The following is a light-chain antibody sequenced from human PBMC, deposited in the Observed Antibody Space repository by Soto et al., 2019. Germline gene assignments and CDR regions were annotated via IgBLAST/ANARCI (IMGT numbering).Light chain of an antibody. CDR1: SSDIGGYNY. CDR2: EVP. V-gene: IGLV2-14*01. CDR3: SSYTSSNTLV. Sequence: QSALTQPASVSGSPGQSITISCTGGSSDIGGYNYVSWFQQHPGKVPKLMIYEVPNRPSGVSNRFSGSKSGSTASLTISGLQAEDEADYYCSSYTSSNTLVFGTGTKVTVL. J-gene: IGLJ1*01.